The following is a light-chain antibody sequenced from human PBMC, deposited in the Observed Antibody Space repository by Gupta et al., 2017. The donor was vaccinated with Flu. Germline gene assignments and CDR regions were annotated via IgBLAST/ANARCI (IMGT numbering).Light chain of an antibody. CDR3: RQYGDYPIT. CDR1: QSISNS. V-gene: IGKV1D-16*01. CDR2: GES. J-gene: IGKJ5*01. Sequence: DIQMTQSPSSLSASVGDRVIITCRASQSISNSLGWYQQKPQKAPKSLIYGESSLQKGVPSRFSGSGSGREFTLTISSLQPEDFGTYYCRQYGDYPITFGQGTRLEIK.